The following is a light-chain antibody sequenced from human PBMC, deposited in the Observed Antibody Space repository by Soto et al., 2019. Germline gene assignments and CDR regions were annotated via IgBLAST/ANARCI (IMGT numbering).Light chain of an antibody. J-gene: IGKJ3*01. CDR2: AAS. CDR3: QHYHSPPFT. V-gene: IGKV1-27*01. Sequence: DIQMTQSPSSLSAFVGDSVTFTCRAMQGLSNYLAWYHQKPGKVPKLLVYAASTLHSQVPSRISGSGSGTEFTLTIRSLQPEDVGTYYCQHYHSPPFTFGPGTKLEI. CDR1: QGLSNY.